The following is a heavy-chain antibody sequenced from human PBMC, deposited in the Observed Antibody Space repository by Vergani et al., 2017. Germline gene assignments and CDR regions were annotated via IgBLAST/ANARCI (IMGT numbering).Heavy chain of an antibody. J-gene: IGHJ4*02. V-gene: IGHV3-30*03. D-gene: IGHD1-26*01. CDR3: ARELGAYDY. CDR1: GFSFGSYG. CDR2: ISFDGTNG. Sequence: QVQLVESGGNVVQSGTSLRLSCAASGFSFGSYGMHWVRQSPGKGLEWVVGISFDGTNGYYPDLVKGRFTISRDNAKNSLYLQMNSLRAEDTAVYYCARELGAYDYWGQGTLVTVSS.